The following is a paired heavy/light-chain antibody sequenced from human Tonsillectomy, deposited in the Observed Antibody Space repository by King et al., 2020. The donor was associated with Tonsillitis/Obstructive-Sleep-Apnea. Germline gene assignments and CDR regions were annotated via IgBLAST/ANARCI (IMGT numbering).Heavy chain of an antibody. CDR3: ARCDSSGWSASFDY. Sequence: QVQLVESGGGVVQPGRSLRLSCAASGFTFSSYPMHWVRQAPGKGLEWVAVTSYDGRSTYYADSVKGRFRISRDNSNNTLYLQMNSLRAEDTAVYFCARCDSSGWSASFDYWGQGTLVAVST. V-gene: IGHV3-30*01. D-gene: IGHD6-19*01. J-gene: IGHJ4*02. CDR1: GFTFSSYP. CDR2: TSYDGRST.
Light chain of an antibody. CDR1: SGNIGRND. CDR3: AAWDDSLSGPV. V-gene: IGLV1-47*01. J-gene: IGLJ3*02. Sequence: QSVLTQPPSASGTPGQRVTISCSGSSGNIGRNDVYWYQQLPGTAPRLLVYPNNQRPSGVPDRFSGSKSGTSASLAISWLRSEDEADYYCAAWDDSLSGPVFGGGTKLTVL. CDR2: PNN.